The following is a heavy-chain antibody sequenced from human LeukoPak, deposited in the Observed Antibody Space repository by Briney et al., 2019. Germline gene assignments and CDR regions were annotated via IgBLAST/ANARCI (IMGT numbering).Heavy chain of an antibody. J-gene: IGHJ6*04. CDR2: IYYSGST. Sequence: SETLSLTCTVSGGSISSSSYYWGWIRQPPGKGLEWIGSIYYSGSTYYNPSLKSRVTISVDTSKNQFSLKLSSVTAADTAVYYCATTSGGYCGSTSCPPDVWGKGTTVTISS. D-gene: IGHD2-2*01. V-gene: IGHV4-39*01. CDR1: GGSISSSSYY. CDR3: ATTSGGYCGSTSCPPDV.